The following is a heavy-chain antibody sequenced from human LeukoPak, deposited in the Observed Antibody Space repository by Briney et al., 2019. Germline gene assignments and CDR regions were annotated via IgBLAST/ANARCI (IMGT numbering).Heavy chain of an antibody. CDR1: GFTFDDYA. CDR2: ISGTGGNT. J-gene: IGHJ6*02. V-gene: IGHV3-23*01. CDR3: AKDREYSGSYRPGPTRYYYGMDV. Sequence: GGSLRLSCAASGFTFDDYAMHWVRQAPGKGLEWVSGISGTGGNTYYTDSVKGRFTISRDNSKNTLYLQMNSLRAEDTAVFYCAKDREYSGSYRPGPTRYYYGMDVWGQGTTVTVS. D-gene: IGHD1-26*01.